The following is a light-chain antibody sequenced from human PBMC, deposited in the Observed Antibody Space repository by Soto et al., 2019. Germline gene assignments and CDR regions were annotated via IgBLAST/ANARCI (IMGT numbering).Light chain of an antibody. CDR1: SSDVGGYNY. J-gene: IGLJ1*01. CDR3: SSYTSSSIDYV. CDR2: EVS. V-gene: IGLV2-14*01. Sequence: QSALTQPACVSGSRGQSITISCTGTSSDVGGYNYVSWYQQHPGKAPKLMIYEVSNRPSGVSNRFSGSKSGNTASLTISGLQAEDEADYYCSSYTSSSIDYVFGTGTKVTVL.